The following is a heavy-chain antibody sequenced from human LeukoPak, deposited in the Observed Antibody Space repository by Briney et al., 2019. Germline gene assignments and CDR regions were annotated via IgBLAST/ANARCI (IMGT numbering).Heavy chain of an antibody. CDR2: INHSGST. CDR3: ARAQYSYGQDY. J-gene: IGHJ4*02. V-gene: IGHV4-34*01. CDR1: GGSFSGYY. D-gene: IGHD5-18*01. Sequence: SETLSLTCAVYGGSFSGYYWSWICHPPGKGLEWIGEINHSGSTNYNPSLKSRVTISVDTSKNQFPLKLSSVTAADTAVYYCARAQYSYGQDYWGQGTLVTVSS.